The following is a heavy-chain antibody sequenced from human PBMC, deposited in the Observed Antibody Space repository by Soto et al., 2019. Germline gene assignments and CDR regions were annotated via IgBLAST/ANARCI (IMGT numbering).Heavy chain of an antibody. J-gene: IGHJ4*02. V-gene: IGHV3-49*04. CDR2: IRSKAYGGTT. Sequence: GSLRLSCTASGFTFGDYAMSWVRQAPGKGLEWVGFIRSKAYGGTTEYAASVKGRFTISRDDSKSIAYLQMNSLKTEDTAVYYCTRERQTYDFWSGYDYWGQGTLVTVSS. CDR3: TRERQTYDFWSGYDY. CDR1: GFTFGDYA. D-gene: IGHD3-3*01.